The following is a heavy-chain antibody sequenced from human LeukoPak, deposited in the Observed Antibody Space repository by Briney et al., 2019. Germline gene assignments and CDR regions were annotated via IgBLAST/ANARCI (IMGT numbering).Heavy chain of an antibody. CDR3: ARGGYSGYELDY. Sequence: PGRSLRLSCAASGFXFSSYAIHWVRQAPGKGLEWVAVISYDGSNKYYADSVKGRFTISRDNSKNTLYLQMNSLRAEDTAVYYCARGGYSGYELDYWGQGTLVTVSS. V-gene: IGHV3-30-3*01. J-gene: IGHJ4*02. CDR2: ISYDGSNK. D-gene: IGHD5-12*01. CDR1: GFXFSSYA.